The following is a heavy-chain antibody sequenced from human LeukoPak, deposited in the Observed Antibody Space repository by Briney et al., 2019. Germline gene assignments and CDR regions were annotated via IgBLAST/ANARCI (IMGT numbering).Heavy chain of an antibody. J-gene: IGHJ4*02. CDR1: GFSLSTSGVG. CDR2: IYWNDDK. Sequence: SGPTLVKPTQTLTLTCTFSGFSLSTSGVGVGWIRQPPGKALEWLALIYWNDDKRYSPSLKSRLTITKDTSKNQVVLTMTNMDPVDTATYYRAHNGKVRGVIGYWGQGTLVTVSS. CDR3: AHNGKVRGVIGY. D-gene: IGHD3-10*01. V-gene: IGHV2-5*01.